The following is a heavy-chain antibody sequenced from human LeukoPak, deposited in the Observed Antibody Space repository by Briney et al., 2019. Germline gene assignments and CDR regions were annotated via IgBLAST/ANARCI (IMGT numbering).Heavy chain of an antibody. CDR2: ISHSGNT. CDR1: GDSISSGAYS. D-gene: IGHD3-9*01. V-gene: IGHV4-30-2*01. J-gene: IGHJ4*02. CDR3: ASSSYYDILTGYFPHYFDY. Sequence: TPSETLSLTCAVSGDSISSGAYSWSWIRQPPGKGLEWIGYISHSGNTYYNPSLKSRVTMSVDRSINQFSLKLSSVTAADTAVYYCASSSYYDILTGYFPHYFDYWGQGTLVTVSS.